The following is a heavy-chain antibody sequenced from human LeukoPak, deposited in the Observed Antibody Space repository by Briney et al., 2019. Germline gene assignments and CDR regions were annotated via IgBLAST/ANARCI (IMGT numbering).Heavy chain of an antibody. D-gene: IGHD6-19*01. CDR3: ARVEEYSSGWYEAFDI. V-gene: IGHV1-2*02. Sequence: ASVKVSCKASGYTFTGYYMHWVRQAPGQGLEWMGWINPNSGGTNYAQKFQGRVTMTRDTSISTAYMELSRLRSDDTAVYYCARVEEYSSGWYEAFDIWGQGTMVTVSS. J-gene: IGHJ3*02. CDR1: GYTFTGYY. CDR2: INPNSGGT.